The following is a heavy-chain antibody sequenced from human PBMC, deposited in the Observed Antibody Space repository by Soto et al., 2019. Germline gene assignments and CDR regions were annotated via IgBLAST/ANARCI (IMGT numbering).Heavy chain of an antibody. J-gene: IGHJ3*02. CDR3: AKDPLYSNDAFDI. CDR1: GFTFSSYA. D-gene: IGHD4-4*01. CDR2: ISGSGGST. Sequence: GESLKISCAASGFTFSSYAMSWVRQAPGKGLEWVSAISGSGGSTYYADSVKGRFTISRDNSKNTLYLQMNSLRAEDTAVYYCAKDPLYSNDAFDIWGQGTMVTVSS. V-gene: IGHV3-23*01.